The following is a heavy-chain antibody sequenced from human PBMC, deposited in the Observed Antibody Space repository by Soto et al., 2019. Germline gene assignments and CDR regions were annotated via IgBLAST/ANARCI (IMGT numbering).Heavy chain of an antibody. Sequence: GGSLRLSCAASGFTFSSYWMSWVRQAPGKGLEWVANIKQDGSEKYYVDSVKGRFTISRDNAKNSLYLQMNSLRAEDTAVYYCARDIPAEYSGYGGAAAYGMDVWGQGTTVTVSS. D-gene: IGHD5-12*01. J-gene: IGHJ6*02. CDR1: GFTFSSYW. V-gene: IGHV3-7*05. CDR2: IKQDGSEK. CDR3: ARDIPAEYSGYGGAAAYGMDV.